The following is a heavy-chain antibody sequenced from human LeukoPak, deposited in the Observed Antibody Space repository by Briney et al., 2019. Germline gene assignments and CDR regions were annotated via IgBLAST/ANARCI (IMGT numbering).Heavy chain of an antibody. J-gene: IGHJ4*02. V-gene: IGHV1-2*02. D-gene: IGHD2-2*01. Sequence: GASVKVSCKASGYTFTGYYMHWVRQAPGQGLEWMGWINPNSGGTNYAQKFQGRVTMTRDTSISTAYMELSRLRSDDTAVYYCARMRAVVPAANFDYWGRGTLVTVSS. CDR3: ARMRAVVPAANFDY. CDR2: INPNSGGT. CDR1: GYTFTGYY.